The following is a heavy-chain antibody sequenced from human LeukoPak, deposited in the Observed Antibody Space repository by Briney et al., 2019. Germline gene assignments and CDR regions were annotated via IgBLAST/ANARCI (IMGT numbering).Heavy chain of an antibody. CDR1: GFSLSSYA. J-gene: IGHJ4*02. V-gene: IGHV3-30*14. Sequence: PGGSLRLSCAASGFSLSSYAMHWVRQAPGKGVEWVAIISYDGTKEYYGDSVKGRFTISRDNSKNTLYLQMSSLRAEDTAVYYCVKERDTAMVTIEGLSDYWGQGTLVTVSS. D-gene: IGHD5-18*01. CDR2: ISYDGTKE. CDR3: VKERDTAMVTIEGLSDY.